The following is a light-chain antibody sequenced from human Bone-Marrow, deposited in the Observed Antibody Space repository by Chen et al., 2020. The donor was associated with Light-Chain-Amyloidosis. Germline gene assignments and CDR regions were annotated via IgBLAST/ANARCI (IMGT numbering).Light chain of an antibody. Sequence: QSALTQPASLFGSPGQSITISCTGTSSAVGVYNYVSWYQQHPGKAPNPMIYDVSNRPSGVSNRFSGSKSGNTASLTISGLQAEDEADYYCRSYTSSSTHVVFGGGTKLTVL. CDR2: DVS. V-gene: IGLV2-14*01. J-gene: IGLJ2*01. CDR1: SSAVGVYNY. CDR3: RSYTSSSTHVV.